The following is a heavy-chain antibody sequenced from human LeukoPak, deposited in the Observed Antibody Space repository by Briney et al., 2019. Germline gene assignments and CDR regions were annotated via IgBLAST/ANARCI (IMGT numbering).Heavy chain of an antibody. CDR1: GYTFTRYD. J-gene: IGHJ6*03. D-gene: IGHD2-2*01. CDR3: ARGFVGPAAIFNYYYYYMDV. V-gene: IGHV1-8*01. CDR2: MNPNSGNT. Sequence: ASVKVSCKASGYTFTRYDINWVRQATGQGLEWMGWMNPNSGNTGYAQKFQGRVTMTRNTSISTAYMELSSLRSEDTAVYYCARGFVGPAAIFNYYYYYMDVWGKGTTVTVSS.